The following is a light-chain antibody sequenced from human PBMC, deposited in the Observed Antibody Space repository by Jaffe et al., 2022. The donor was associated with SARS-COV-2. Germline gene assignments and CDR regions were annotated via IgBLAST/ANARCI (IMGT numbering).Light chain of an antibody. V-gene: IGKV1-39*01. Sequence: DNQMTQSPSSLSASVGDRVTITCRASQSIRRYLSWYQQKPGKAPKLLIYAASTLQSGVPSRFSGSGSGTDFTLTISSLQPEDVATYYCQQSYITPPYTFGQGTELKIK. CDR1: QSIRRY. CDR2: AAS. CDR3: QQSYITPPYT. J-gene: IGKJ2*01.